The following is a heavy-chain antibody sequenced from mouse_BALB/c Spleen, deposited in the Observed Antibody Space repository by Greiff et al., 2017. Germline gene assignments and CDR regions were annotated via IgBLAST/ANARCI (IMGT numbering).Heavy chain of an antibody. CDR1: GFSLTGYG. D-gene: IGHD2-4*01. CDR3: ARDWAYDYDGTWFAY. J-gene: IGHJ3*01. Sequence: VMLVESGPGLVAPSQSLSITCTVSGFSLTGYGVNWVRQPPGKGLEWLGMIWGDGSTDYNSALKSRLSISKDNSKSQVFLKMNSLQTDDTARYYCARDWAYDYDGTWFAYWGQGTLVTVSA. CDR2: IWGDGST. V-gene: IGHV2-6-7*01.